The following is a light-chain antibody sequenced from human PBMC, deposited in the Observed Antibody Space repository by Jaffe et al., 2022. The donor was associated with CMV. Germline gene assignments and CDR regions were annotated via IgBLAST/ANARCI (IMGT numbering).Light chain of an antibody. J-gene: IGKJ1*01. Sequence: EIVLTQSPGTLSLSPGERATLSCRASQSLSSSYLAWYQQKPGQAPRLLIFGASSRATGIPDRFSGRGSGTDFTLTISRLEPEDFAVYFCQQYHSSPRTFGQGTKVEIK. V-gene: IGKV3-20*01. CDR2: GAS. CDR1: QSLSSSY. CDR3: QQYHSSPRT.